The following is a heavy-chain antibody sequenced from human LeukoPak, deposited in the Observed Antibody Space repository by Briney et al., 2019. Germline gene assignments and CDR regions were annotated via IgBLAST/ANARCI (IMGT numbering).Heavy chain of an antibody. V-gene: IGHV4-34*01. D-gene: IGHD6-19*01. J-gene: IGHJ4*02. CDR1: GGSFSGYY. Sequence: SETLSLTCAVYGGSFSGYYWSWIRQPPGKGLEWIGEINHSGSTNYNPSLKSRVTISVDTSKNQFSLKLSSVTAADTAVYYCARHRKTGIAVAGTRKNPFDYWGQGTLVTVSS. CDR2: INHSGST. CDR3: ARHRKTGIAVAGTRKNPFDY.